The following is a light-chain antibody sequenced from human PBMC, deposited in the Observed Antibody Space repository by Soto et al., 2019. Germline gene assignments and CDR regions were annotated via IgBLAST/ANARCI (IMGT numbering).Light chain of an antibody. V-gene: IGKV3D-20*02. J-gene: IGKJ4*01. CDR1: QSVNNNY. Sequence: ENVLTQSPGTLSLSPGEEATLSCRASQSVNNNYLAWYQQIPGQPPRLLIYGASSRATGIPDRFSGRGSGTDFTLTISRLEPEDFAVYYCQQRSNSLTFGGGTKVEI. CDR2: GAS. CDR3: QQRSNSLT.